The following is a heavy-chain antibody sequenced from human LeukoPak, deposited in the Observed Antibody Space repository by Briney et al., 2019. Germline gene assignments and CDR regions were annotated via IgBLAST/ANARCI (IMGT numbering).Heavy chain of an antibody. D-gene: IGHD5-18*01. Sequence: GGSLRLSCAASGFTFSDYYMSWIRQAPGKGLEWVSSISSSSSYIYYADSVKGRFTISRDNAKNSLYLQMNSLRAEDTAVYYCARSGYSYGYGDEDYWGQGTLVTVSS. CDR3: ARSGYSYGYGDEDY. V-gene: IGHV3-11*06. J-gene: IGHJ4*02. CDR2: ISSSSSYI. CDR1: GFTFSDYY.